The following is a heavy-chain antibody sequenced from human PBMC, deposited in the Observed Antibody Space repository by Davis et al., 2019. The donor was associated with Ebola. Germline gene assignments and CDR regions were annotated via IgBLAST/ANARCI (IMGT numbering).Heavy chain of an antibody. CDR3: ASLRRGYSYGPRYNWFDP. Sequence: GESLKISCAASGFTFSSYWMSWVRQAPGKGLEWVANIKQDGSEKYYVDSVKGRFTISRDNAKNSLYLQMNSLRAEDTAVYYCASLRRGYSYGPRYNWFDPWGQGTLVTVSS. J-gene: IGHJ5*02. CDR2: IKQDGSEK. V-gene: IGHV3-7*03. D-gene: IGHD5-18*01. CDR1: GFTFSSYW.